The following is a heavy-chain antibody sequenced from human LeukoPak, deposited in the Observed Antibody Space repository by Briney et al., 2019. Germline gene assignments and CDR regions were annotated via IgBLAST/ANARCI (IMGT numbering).Heavy chain of an antibody. CDR3: ARRAINSVMFDY. J-gene: IGHJ4*02. CDR1: GDSISTYY. Sequence: PSETLSLTCTVSGDSISTYYWSWIRQPPGKGLEWIGYIHYSGSTNYKPSLRSRVTISVDTSKNQFSLKLSSATAADTAVYFCARRAINSVMFDYWGQGTLVTVSS. D-gene: IGHD3-16*01. V-gene: IGHV4-59*08. CDR2: IHYSGST.